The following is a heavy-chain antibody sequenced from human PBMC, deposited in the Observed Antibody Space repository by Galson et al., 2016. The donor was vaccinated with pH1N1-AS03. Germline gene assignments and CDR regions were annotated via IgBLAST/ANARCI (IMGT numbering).Heavy chain of an antibody. J-gene: IGHJ4*02. Sequence: ETLSLTCTVSGASISTQYWSWIRQSPGKGLEWIGYLYYGGENKYNPTLKSRVTISGDTSKNQVSLSVSSVTAADTAVYYCARERLILGNSYFFDYWGQGSLVTVSS. D-gene: IGHD6-25*01. CDR2: LYYGGEN. CDR1: GASISTQY. V-gene: IGHV4-59*11. CDR3: ARERLILGNSYFFDY.